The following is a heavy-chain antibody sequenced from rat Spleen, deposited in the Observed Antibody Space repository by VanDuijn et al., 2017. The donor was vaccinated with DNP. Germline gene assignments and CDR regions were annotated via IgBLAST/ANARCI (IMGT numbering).Heavy chain of an antibody. CDR3: VREAFGVDY. Sequence: EVQLVESGGGLVQPGRSLKLSCAASGFTFSDYAMAWVRQAPGKGLEWIGEINKDSRTIKYIPSLKDKITISRDNAQNTLYLQMSKLGSEDTAIYYCVREAFGVDYWGQGVMVTVSS. CDR1: GFTFSDYA. V-gene: IGHV4-2*01. CDR2: INKDSRTI. D-gene: IGHD4-3*01. J-gene: IGHJ2*01.